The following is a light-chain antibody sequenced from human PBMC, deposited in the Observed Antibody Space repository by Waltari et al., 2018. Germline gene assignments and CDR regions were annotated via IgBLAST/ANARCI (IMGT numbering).Light chain of an antibody. V-gene: IGKV1-39*01. CDR1: QNISKF. CDR3: QQGRSSPLT. Sequence: DIQMIQSPSSLSAFVGDRVTINCRASQNISKFLNWYQQKSGKAPKLLIYGASTLQSGVPSRFSGSGSQTQFTLTISNLQPDDFATYYCQQGRSSPLTFGQGTKVEIK. J-gene: IGKJ1*01. CDR2: GAS.